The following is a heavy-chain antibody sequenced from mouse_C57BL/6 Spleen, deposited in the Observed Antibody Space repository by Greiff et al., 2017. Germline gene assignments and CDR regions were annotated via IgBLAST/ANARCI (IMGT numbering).Heavy chain of an antibody. J-gene: IGHJ4*01. CDR1: GYSSTGYY. D-gene: IGHD1-1*01. CDR2: INPSTGGT. V-gene: IGHV1-42*01. CDR3: ARERVVATDYAMDY. Sequence: QLQQSGPELVKPGASVQISCKASGYSSTGYYMNWVKQSPEKSLEWIGEINPSTGGTTYNQKFKAKATLTVDKSSSTAYMQLKSLTSEDSAVYYGARERVVATDYAMDYWGQGTSVTVAS.